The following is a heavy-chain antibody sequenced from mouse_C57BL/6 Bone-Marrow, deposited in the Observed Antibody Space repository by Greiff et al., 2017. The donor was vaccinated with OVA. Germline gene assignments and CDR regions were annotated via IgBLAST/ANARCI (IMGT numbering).Heavy chain of an antibody. Sequence: EVKLMESGGGLVQPGGSLKLSCAASGFTFRDYYMYLVRQTPEKRLELVAYISNGGGSTYYPATVQGRFTISSANSKNTLYLQMSRLKSEDTAMYYCARSPYYYGSMDYWGQGTSVTVSS. CDR3: ARSPYYYGSMDY. CDR2: ISNGGGST. D-gene: IGHD1-1*01. J-gene: IGHJ4*01. CDR1: GFTFRDYY. V-gene: IGHV5-12*01.